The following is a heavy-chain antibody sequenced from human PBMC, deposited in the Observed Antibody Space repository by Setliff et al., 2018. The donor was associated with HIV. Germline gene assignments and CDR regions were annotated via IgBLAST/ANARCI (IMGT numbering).Heavy chain of an antibody. J-gene: IGHJ4*02. D-gene: IGHD3-22*01. CDR1: GFSLGGSG. V-gene: IGHV3-33*08. CDR3: AREVSSGY. CDR2: IWFDGSKK. Sequence: PGGSLRLSCVASGFSLGGSGMHWVRQAPGKGLEWVAIIWFDGSKKYFADSVKGRFTISRDNSKNTLYLQMNSLRPEDTAVYYCAREVSSGYWGQGTLVTVS.